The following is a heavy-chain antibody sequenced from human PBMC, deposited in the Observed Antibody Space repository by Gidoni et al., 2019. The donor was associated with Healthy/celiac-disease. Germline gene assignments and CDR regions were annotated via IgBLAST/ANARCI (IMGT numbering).Heavy chain of an antibody. V-gene: IGHV3-74*01. CDR3: ARGSMSCGEDCYADY. J-gene: IGHJ4*02. CDR1: GFTFSSYW. CDR2: IKSDGRTT. D-gene: IGHD2-21*02. Sequence: EVQLVESGGGLVQPGGSLRLSCAASGFTFSSYWMHWVRQAPGQGLVWVSRIKSDGRTTSHADSVEGRFTISRDNAKNTLYLQMNSLRAEDTAVYYCARGSMSCGEDCYADYWGQGTLVTVSS.